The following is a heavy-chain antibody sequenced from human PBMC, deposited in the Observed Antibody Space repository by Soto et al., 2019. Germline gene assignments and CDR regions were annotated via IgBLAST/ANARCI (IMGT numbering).Heavy chain of an antibody. CDR3: AHWLFLLVRGVIGFDY. CDR2: IYWNDDK. Sequence: QITLKESGPTLVKPTQTLTLTCTFSGFSLSTSGVGVGWIRQPPGKALEWLALIYWNDDKRYSPSLKSRLTITKDTSKTQVVLTMTNMDPVDTATYYCAHWLFLLVRGVIGFDYWGQGTLVTVSS. V-gene: IGHV2-5*01. D-gene: IGHD3-10*01. J-gene: IGHJ4*02. CDR1: GFSLSTSGVG.